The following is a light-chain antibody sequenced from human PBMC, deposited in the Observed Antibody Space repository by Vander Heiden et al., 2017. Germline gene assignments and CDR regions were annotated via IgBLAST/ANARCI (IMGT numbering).Light chain of an antibody. CDR1: QSIRSY. V-gene: IGKV1-39*01. CDR2: AGS. Sequence: DIQMTQSPSSLSASVGDRVTITCRASQSIRSYLNWYQQKPGKAPKLLMFAGSSLQSGVPSRFSGSGIGTDFTLTISRLQREDFATYYCQQSDSTPRTFGQGTKVEIK. J-gene: IGKJ1*01. CDR3: QQSDSTPRT.